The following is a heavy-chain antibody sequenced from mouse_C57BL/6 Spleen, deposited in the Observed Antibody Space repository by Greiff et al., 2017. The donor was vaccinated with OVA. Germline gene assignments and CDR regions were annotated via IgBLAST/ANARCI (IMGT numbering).Heavy chain of an antibody. V-gene: IGHV14-1*01. CDR1: GFNIKDYY. J-gene: IGHJ3*01. CDR2: IDPEDGDT. D-gene: IGHD2-1*01. CDR3: TTEGGNYLFAD. Sequence: EVQLQQSGAELVRPGASVKLSCTASGFNIKDYYMYWVQQRPEQGLEWIGRIDPEDGDTEYAPKFQGKATMTADTSSNTAYLQLSSLTSEDTAVYYCTTEGGNYLFADWGQGTLVTVSA.